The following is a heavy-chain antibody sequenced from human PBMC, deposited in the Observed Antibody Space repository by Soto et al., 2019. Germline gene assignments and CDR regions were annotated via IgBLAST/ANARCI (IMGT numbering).Heavy chain of an antibody. CDR1: GGTFSSYA. Sequence: SVKVSCKASGGTFSSYAISWVRQAPGQGPEWMGGIIPIFGTANYAQKFQGRVTITADKSTSTAYMELSSLRSEDTAVYYCARRAPYSSGWYGVDYWGQGTLVTVSS. D-gene: IGHD6-19*01. CDR3: ARRAPYSSGWYGVDY. CDR2: IIPIFGTA. J-gene: IGHJ4*02. V-gene: IGHV1-69*06.